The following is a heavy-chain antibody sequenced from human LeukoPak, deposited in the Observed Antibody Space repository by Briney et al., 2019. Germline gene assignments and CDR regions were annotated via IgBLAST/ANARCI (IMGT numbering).Heavy chain of an antibody. V-gene: IGHV3-23*01. D-gene: IGHD1-1*01. J-gene: IGHJ4*02. CDR3: AKATGTLTN. Sequence: PGGSLRLSCAASGFTFSNYAMSWVRQTPGKGLEWVSTISNSDAKTYYADSVEGRFTISRDNSKNTLYLQMNSLTAEDTAIFYCAKATGTLTNWGQGILVTVSS. CDR2: ISNSDAKT. CDR1: GFTFSNYA.